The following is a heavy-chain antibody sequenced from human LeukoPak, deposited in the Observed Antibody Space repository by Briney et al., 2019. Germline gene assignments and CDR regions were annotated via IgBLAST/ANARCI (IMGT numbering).Heavy chain of an antibody. CDR2: ISYDGSNK. CDR1: GFTFSSYA. D-gene: IGHD5-18*01. V-gene: IGHV3-30-3*01. Sequence: QPGGSLRLSCAPSGFTFSSYAMHWVRQAPGKGLEWVAVISYDGSNKYYADSVKGRFTISRDNSKNTLYLQMNSLRAEDTAVYYCARDIGDTAMGKAPDYWGQGTLVTVSS. CDR3: ARDIGDTAMGKAPDY. J-gene: IGHJ4*02.